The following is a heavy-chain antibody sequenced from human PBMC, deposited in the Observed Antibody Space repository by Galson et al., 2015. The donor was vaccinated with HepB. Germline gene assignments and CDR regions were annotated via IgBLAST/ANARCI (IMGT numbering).Heavy chain of an antibody. CDR3: ARDPTLSGSPPGWFDS. D-gene: IGHD1-26*01. J-gene: IGHJ5*01. Sequence: SLRLSCAASGFTFSSYGMHWVRQAPGKGLEWVAVMSYDGDKKYNAHSVKGRFTISRDNAKNSLYLQMNSLRAEDTAVYYCARDPTLSGSPPGWFDSWGQGTLVTVSS. CDR2: MSYDGDKK. V-gene: IGHV3-30*03. CDR1: GFTFSSYG.